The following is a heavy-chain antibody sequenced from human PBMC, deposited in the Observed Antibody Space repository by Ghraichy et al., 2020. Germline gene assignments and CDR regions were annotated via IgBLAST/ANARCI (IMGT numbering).Heavy chain of an antibody. D-gene: IGHD6-6*01. CDR3: ARTPPSGGRGRLEYSRRKDYYYYMDV. CDR1: GGTFSTYA. CDR2: IIPMFGTT. J-gene: IGHJ6*03. Sequence: SVKVSCTASGGTFSTYAITWMRQAPGQGLEWMGGIIPMFGTTNYAQRFQGRVTITADESTSTAYMELSSLRSEDTAVYYCARTPPSGGRGRLEYSRRKDYYYYMDVWGTGTTVTVSS. V-gene: IGHV1-69*13.